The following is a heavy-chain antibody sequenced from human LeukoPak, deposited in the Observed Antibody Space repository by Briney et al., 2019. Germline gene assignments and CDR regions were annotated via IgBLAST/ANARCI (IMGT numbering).Heavy chain of an antibody. D-gene: IGHD3-10*01. CDR1: GFTFDDYA. CDR2: ISWNSGSI. Sequence: GRSLRLSCAASGFTFDDYAMHWVRHAPGKGLEWVSGISWNSGSIGYADSVKGRFTISRDNAKNSLYLQMNSLRAEDTALYYCAKDLFRRGDRITMVRGDYGMDVWGQGTTVTVSS. V-gene: IGHV3-9*01. CDR3: AKDLFRRGDRITMVRGDYGMDV. J-gene: IGHJ6*02.